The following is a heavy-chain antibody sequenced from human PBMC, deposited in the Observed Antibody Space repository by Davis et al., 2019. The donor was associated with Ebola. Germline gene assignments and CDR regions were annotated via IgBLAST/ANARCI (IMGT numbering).Heavy chain of an antibody. V-gene: IGHV1-69*13. CDR1: GGTFSSYT. D-gene: IGHD1-26*01. J-gene: IGHJ4*02. CDR3: AREVGETKLDQ. CDR2: IIPVFGTT. Sequence: SVKVSCKASGGTFSSYTITWVRQAPGQGLEWMGWIIPVFGTTNYAQKFQDRVTLTADESTSTAYMELTSLRSDDIAVYFCAREVGETKLDQWGQGTLVTVSS.